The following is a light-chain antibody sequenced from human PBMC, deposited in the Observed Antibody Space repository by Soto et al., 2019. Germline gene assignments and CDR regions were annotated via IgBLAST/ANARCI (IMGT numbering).Light chain of an antibody. Sequence: QSVLTQPPSASGTPGQVFTISCSGSNSNIGDNSVNWYQQLPGTAPKLLIYSDNRRPSGVPDRFSGSKSGTSASLAISGLQSEDEAEYYCAAWDDSLNGLLFGGGTQRPS. CDR2: SDN. V-gene: IGLV1-44*01. CDR3: AAWDDSLNGLL. J-gene: IGLJ3*02. CDR1: NSNIGDNS.